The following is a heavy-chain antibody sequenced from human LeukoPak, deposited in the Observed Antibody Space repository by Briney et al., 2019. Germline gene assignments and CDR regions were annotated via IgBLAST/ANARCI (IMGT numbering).Heavy chain of an antibody. CDR3: ARDRVVDPAKIGNFYYYYMDV. CDR1: GFTFPDFS. J-gene: IGHJ6*03. CDR2: ISGRGGTI. D-gene: IGHD2-21*01. Sequence: PGGSLRLSCVASGFTFPDFSMNWVRQAPGKGLEWISYISGRGGTIDYADSVKGRLSISRDNAKSSLYLQLNSLRAEDTAVYFCARDRVVDPAKIGNFYYYYMDVWGKGTTVTVS. V-gene: IGHV3-48*04.